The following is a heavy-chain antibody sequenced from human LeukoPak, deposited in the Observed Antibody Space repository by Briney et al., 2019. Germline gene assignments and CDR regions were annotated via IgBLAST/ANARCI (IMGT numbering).Heavy chain of an antibody. CDR2: MNPNSGNT. Sequence: ASVKVSCKASGYTFTSYDINWVRQATGQGLEWMGWMNPNSGNTGYAQKFQGRVTMTRNTSISTAYMELSSLRSEDTAVYYCARKMYYYDSSTLGGLRYWGQGTLVTVSS. J-gene: IGHJ4*02. V-gene: IGHV1-8*01. CDR3: ARKMYYYDSSTLGGLRY. CDR1: GYTFTSYD. D-gene: IGHD3-22*01.